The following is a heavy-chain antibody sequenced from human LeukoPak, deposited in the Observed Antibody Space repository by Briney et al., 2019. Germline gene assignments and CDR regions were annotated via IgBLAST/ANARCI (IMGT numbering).Heavy chain of an antibody. CDR3: ARGGGFGELLRFYDY. D-gene: IGHD3-10*01. Sequence: SETRSLTCAVYGGSFSGYYWSWIRQPPGKGLEWIGEINHSGRTNYNPSLKSRVTISVDTSKNQFSLKLSSVAAADTAVYYCARGGGFGELLRFYDYWGQGTLVTVSS. V-gene: IGHV4-34*01. CDR2: INHSGRT. CDR1: GGSFSGYY. J-gene: IGHJ4*02.